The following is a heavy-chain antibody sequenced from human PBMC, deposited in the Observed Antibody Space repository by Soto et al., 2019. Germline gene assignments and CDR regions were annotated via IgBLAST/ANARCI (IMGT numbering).Heavy chain of an antibody. J-gene: IGHJ6*02. CDR1: GFTFSSYG. Sequence: QVQLVESGGGVVQPGRSLRLSCAASGFTFSSYGMHWVRQAPGKGLEWVAVISYDGSNKYYADSVKGRFTISRDNSKNXLYLQMNSLRAEDTAVYYCAKDLMVRHYYYYYGMDVWGQGTTVTVSS. D-gene: IGHD3-10*01. V-gene: IGHV3-30*18. CDR3: AKDLMVRHYYYYYGMDV. CDR2: ISYDGSNK.